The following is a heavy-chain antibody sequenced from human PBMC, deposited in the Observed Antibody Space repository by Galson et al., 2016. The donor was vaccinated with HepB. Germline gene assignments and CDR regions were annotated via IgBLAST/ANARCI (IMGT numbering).Heavy chain of an antibody. CDR1: GGSISSGGYS. J-gene: IGHJ4*02. CDR2: IFHSGST. Sequence: LSLTCTVSGGSISSGGYSWSWIRQPPGKGLEWSGYIFHSGSTYYNPSLKSRVTISVDRSKTQFSLNLSSVTAADTAVYYCARGVHYDTSKLDYWGQGTLVAVSS. CDR3: ARGVHYDTSKLDY. V-gene: IGHV4-30-2*01. D-gene: IGHD3-22*01.